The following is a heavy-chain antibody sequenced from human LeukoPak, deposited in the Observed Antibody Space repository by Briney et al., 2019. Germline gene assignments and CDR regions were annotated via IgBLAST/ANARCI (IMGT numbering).Heavy chain of an antibody. D-gene: IGHD2-15*01. Sequence: SETLSLTCAVYGGSFSGYCWSWIRQPPGKGLEWIGEINHSGSTNYNPSLKSRVTISVDTSKNQFSLKLSSVTAADTAVYYCARAGDFVVVVAAPRRAFDIWGQGTMVTVSS. CDR2: INHSGST. J-gene: IGHJ3*02. CDR3: ARAGDFVVVVAAPRRAFDI. CDR1: GGSFSGYC. V-gene: IGHV4-34*01.